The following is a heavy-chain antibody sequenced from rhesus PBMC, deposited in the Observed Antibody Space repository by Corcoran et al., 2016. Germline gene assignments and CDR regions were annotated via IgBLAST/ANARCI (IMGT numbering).Heavy chain of an antibody. CDR3: ARERGWIQWVHWGYGLDS. CDR2: IYSNSGNT. J-gene: IGHJ6*01. V-gene: IGHV4S7*01. D-gene: IGHD5-30*01. CDR1: GGSISGGYD. Sequence: QVQLQESGPGLLKPSDTLSLTCAVSGGSISGGYDWGWIRQPPGKGLEWIGSIYSNSGNTFYNPSLKSRVTISTDTSKNQISLKLSSVTAADTAVYYCARERGWIQWVHWGYGLDSWGQGVVVTVSS.